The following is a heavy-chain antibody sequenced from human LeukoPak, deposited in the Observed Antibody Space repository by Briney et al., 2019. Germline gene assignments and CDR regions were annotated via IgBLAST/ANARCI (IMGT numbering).Heavy chain of an antibody. D-gene: IGHD3-10*01. V-gene: IGHV3-7*01. CDR2: IKQDGSEI. CDR1: GFTFSNHW. CDR3: ARDPAFGAFDI. J-gene: IGHJ3*02. Sequence: PGGSLRLSCGASGFTFSNHWMTWVRQAPGEGLEFVANIKQDGSEINYADSVKGRFTVSRDNAKNSLYLHMNTLRAEDTSVYYCARDPAFGAFDIWGRGTVVTVSS.